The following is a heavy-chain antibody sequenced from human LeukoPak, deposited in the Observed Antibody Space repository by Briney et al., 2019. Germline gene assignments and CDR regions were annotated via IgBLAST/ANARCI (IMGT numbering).Heavy chain of an antibody. J-gene: IGHJ4*02. Sequence: PSETLSLTCTVSGGSISTGSYSWGCIRQPPGKGLEWIGSIYYSGSTHYNPSLKSRVTISVDTSKNQFSLKLNSVTAADTAVYYCARGTIAARPSSRPERVTIFDYWGQGTLVTVSS. CDR3: ARGTIAARPSSRPERVTIFDY. CDR1: GGSISTGSYS. CDR2: IYYSGST. D-gene: IGHD6-6*01. V-gene: IGHV4-39*01.